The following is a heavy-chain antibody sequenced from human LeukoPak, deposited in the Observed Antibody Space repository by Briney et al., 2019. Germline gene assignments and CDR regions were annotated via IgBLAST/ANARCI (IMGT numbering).Heavy chain of an antibody. CDR3: ARSDYVDTAMVSLFEY. CDR1: GITFSNAW. D-gene: IGHD5-18*01. Sequence: GGSLRLSCAASGITFSNAWLSWVRQAPGKGLEWVANIKQDGSEKYYVDSVKGRFTISRDNAKNSLYLQMNSLRAEDTAVYYCARSDYVDTAMVSLFEYWGQGTLVTVSS. J-gene: IGHJ4*02. V-gene: IGHV3-7*01. CDR2: IKQDGSEK.